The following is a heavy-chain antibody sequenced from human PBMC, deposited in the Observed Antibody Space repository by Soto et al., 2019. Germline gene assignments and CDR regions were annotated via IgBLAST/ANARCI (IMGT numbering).Heavy chain of an antibody. V-gene: IGHV1-69*06. D-gene: IGHD2-15*01. CDR1: GGTFGRYA. Sequence: SVKVSCKASGGTFGRYAISWVRRAPGQSLEWMGQINAGFGATDLAQMFQGRVTITADKSTTTVYMELSSLRSDDTAVYYCATDCSGGSCYGASGMDVWGQGTTVTV. J-gene: IGHJ6*02. CDR3: ATDCSGGSCYGASGMDV. CDR2: INAGFGAT.